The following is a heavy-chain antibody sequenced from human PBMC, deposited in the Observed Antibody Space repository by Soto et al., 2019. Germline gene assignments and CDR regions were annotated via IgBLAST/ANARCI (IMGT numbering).Heavy chain of an antibody. Sequence: QLQLQESGSGLVTPSQTLSLTCSVSGGSISSGGYSWSWIRQPPGKGLEWIGYIYHSGRTYYNPSLKSRVTLSVDRSKTPFSLKLSSVTAADTAVYYLARVPDYWGQGTRVTVSS. CDR3: ARVPDY. CDR2: IYHSGRT. V-gene: IGHV4-30-2*01. D-gene: IGHD2-2*01. J-gene: IGHJ4*02. CDR1: GGSISSGGYS.